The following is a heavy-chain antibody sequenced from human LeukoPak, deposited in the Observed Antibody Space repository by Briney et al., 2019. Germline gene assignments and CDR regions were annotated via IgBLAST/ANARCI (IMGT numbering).Heavy chain of an antibody. V-gene: IGHV3-21*01. CDR2: ISSSSSYI. J-gene: IGHJ4*02. CDR3: ARDPEYYFDY. Sequence: GGSLRLSCTVSGFTVSSDSMSWVRQAPGKGLEWVSSISSSSSYIYYADSVKGRFTISRDNAKNSLYLQMNSLRAEDTAVYYCARDPEYYFDYWGQGTLVTVSS. CDR1: GFTVSSDS.